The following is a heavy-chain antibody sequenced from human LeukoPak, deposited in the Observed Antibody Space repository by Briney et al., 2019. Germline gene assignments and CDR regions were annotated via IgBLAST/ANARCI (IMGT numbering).Heavy chain of an antibody. D-gene: IGHD2-15*01. V-gene: IGHV4-34*01. CDR1: GGTFSGYY. J-gene: IGHJ4*02. CDR2: INPGGST. CDR3: AREDCSGGDCTSFDY. Sequence: SETLSLTCAAYGGTFSGYYWSWIRQSPGKGLEWIGEINPGGSTNYNPSLESRVIISVDTSKNQFSLKMDSVRAAGTAVYYCAREDCSGGDCTSFDYWGQGTLVTVSS.